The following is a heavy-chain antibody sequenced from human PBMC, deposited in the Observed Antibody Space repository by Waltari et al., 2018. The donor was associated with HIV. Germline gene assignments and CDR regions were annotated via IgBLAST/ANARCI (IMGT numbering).Heavy chain of an antibody. CDR1: GFTCSHYA. CDR2: ISYDGSNK. D-gene: IGHD2-15*01. CDR3: ARDARWPFHYFDY. J-gene: IGHJ4*02. Sequence: HVQLVESGGCVVQPGRCLTLSCAASGFTCSHYAIHWVRQAPGKWLEWVAVISYDGSNKYYADSVKGRLTISRDNSKNALYLQMNSLRAEDTAVYYCARDARWPFHYFDYWGQGTLVTVSS. V-gene: IGHV3-30*01.